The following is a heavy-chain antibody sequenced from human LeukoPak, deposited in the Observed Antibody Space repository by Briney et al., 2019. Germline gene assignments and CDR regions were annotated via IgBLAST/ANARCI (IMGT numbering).Heavy chain of an antibody. CDR1: GYTFSRYY. J-gene: IGHJ6*02. Sequence: ASVKVSCKASGYTFSRYYMHWVRQAPGRGLEWMGIINPSGGSTSYAQKFQGRVTMTRDTSTRIVYMELSSLRSEDTAVYYCARWGASGLALIYYYGMDVWGQGTTVTVSS. D-gene: IGHD3/OR15-3a*01. CDR3: ARWGASGLALIYYYGMDV. V-gene: IGHV1-46*01. CDR2: INPSGGST.